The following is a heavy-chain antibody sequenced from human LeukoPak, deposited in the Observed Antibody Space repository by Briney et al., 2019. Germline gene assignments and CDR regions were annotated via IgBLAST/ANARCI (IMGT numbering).Heavy chain of an antibody. CDR1: GLTFNKYW. D-gene: IGHD3-10*01. CDR2: ISGSGSTT. Sequence: LAGGSLRLSCEASGLTFNKYWMTWVRQAPGKGLEWVSAISGSGSTTYYADSVKGRFTISRDNSKNTLYLQMNSLRAEDTAVYYCAKSPYYGARNWFDPWGQGTLVIVSS. V-gene: IGHV3-23*01. CDR3: AKSPYYGARNWFDP. J-gene: IGHJ5*02.